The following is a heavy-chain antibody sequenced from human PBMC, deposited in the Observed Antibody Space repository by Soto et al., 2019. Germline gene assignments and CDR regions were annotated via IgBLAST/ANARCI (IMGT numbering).Heavy chain of an antibody. V-gene: IGHV1-69*13. Sequence: SVKVSCKASGGTFSSYAISWVRQAPGQGLEWMGGIIPIFGTANYAQKFQGRVTITADESTSTAYMELNSLRAEDTAVYYCANGYSYGYEFFDYWGQGTLVTVSS. D-gene: IGHD5-18*01. CDR2: IIPIFGTA. J-gene: IGHJ4*02. CDR1: GGTFSSYA. CDR3: ANGYSYGYEFFDY.